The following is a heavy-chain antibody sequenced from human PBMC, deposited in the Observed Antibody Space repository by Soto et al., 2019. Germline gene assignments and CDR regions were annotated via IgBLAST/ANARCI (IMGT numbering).Heavy chain of an antibody. CDR1: GFTFSSYS. J-gene: IGHJ6*02. V-gene: IGHV3-21*01. D-gene: IGHD4-4*01. CDR2: ISSSSSYI. Sequence: KLGGPLRLSCAASGFTFSSYSMNWVRQAPGKGLEWVSSISSSSSYIYYADSVKGRFTISRDNAKNSLYLQMNGLRAEDTAVYYCARAPYSNYYYGMDVWGQGTTVTVSS. CDR3: ARAPYSNYYYGMDV.